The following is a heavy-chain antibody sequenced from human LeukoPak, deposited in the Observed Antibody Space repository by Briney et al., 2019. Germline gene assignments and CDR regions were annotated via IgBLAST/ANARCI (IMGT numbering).Heavy chain of an antibody. D-gene: IGHD3-10*02. J-gene: IGHJ6*04. CDR3: AELGITMIGGV. Sequence: GGSLRLSCTASGFTFSTYSMNWVRQAPGKGLEWVSSISSSSSYIYYADSVKGRFTISRDNAKNSLYLQMNSPRAEDTAVYYCAELGITMIGGVWGKGTTVTISS. V-gene: IGHV3-21*01. CDR1: GFTFSTYS. CDR2: ISSSSSYI.